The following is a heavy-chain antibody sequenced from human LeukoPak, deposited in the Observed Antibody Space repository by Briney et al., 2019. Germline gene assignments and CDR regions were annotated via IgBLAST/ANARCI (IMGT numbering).Heavy chain of an antibody. CDR2: ISSSSSYI. CDR3: ARTSITIFDLDY. J-gene: IGHJ4*02. V-gene: IGHV3-21*01. D-gene: IGHD3-3*01. CDR1: GFTFSSYS. Sequence: GGSLRLSCAASGFTFSSYSMNWVRQAPGKGLEWVSSISSSSSYIYYADSVKGRFTISRDNAKNSLYLQMNSLRAEDPAVYYCARTSITIFDLDYWGQGTLVTVSS.